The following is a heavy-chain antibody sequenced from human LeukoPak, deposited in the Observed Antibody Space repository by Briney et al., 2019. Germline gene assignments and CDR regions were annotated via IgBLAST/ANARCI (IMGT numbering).Heavy chain of an antibody. J-gene: IGHJ5*02. D-gene: IGHD3-22*01. CDR1: GGSISSGDYY. V-gene: IGHV4-30-4*01. CDR3: ARGAGSGYYYGWFDP. Sequence: SETLSLTCTVSGGSISSGDYYWSWIRQPPGKGLEWIGYIYYSGSTYYNPSLKSRVTISVDTSKNQFSLKLSSVTAADTAVYYCARGAGSGYYYGWFDPWGQGTLVTVSS. CDR2: IYYSGST.